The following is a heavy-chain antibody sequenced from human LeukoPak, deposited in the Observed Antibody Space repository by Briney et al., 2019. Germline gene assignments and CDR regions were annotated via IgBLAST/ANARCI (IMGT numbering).Heavy chain of an antibody. CDR2: ISGSGGST. CDR1: GFTFSSYA. Sequence: GGSLRLSCAASGFTFSSYAMSWVRQAPGKGLEWVSAISGSGGSTYYADSVKGRFTISRDNSKNTLYLQMNSLRAEDTAVYYCAKDLRLLGYCSSTSCPDAFDIWGQGTMVTVSS. CDR3: AKDLRLLGYCSSTSCPDAFDI. D-gene: IGHD2-2*01. J-gene: IGHJ3*02. V-gene: IGHV3-23*01.